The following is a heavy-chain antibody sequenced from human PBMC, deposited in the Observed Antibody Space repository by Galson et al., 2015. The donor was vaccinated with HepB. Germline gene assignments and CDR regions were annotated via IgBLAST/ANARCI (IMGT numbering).Heavy chain of an antibody. CDR1: GGSISSGDYY. J-gene: IGHJ5*02. V-gene: IGHV4-30-4*01. CDR3: ARGVKYQLPNTP. Sequence: TLSLTCTVSGGSISSGDYYWSWIRQPPGKGLEWIGYIYYSGSTYYSPSLKSRLTISVDTSRNQFSLNLRSVTAADTAVYYCARGVKYQLPNTPWGQGTLVTVSS. CDR2: IYYSGST. D-gene: IGHD2-2*01.